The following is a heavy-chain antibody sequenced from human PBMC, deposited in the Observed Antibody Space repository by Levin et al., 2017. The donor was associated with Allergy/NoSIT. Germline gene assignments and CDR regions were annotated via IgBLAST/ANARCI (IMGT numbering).Heavy chain of an antibody. CDR3: ARGGCSSTSWLDN. V-gene: IGHV3-74*01. CDR1: GFTFSNCW. Sequence: GESLKISCAASGFTFSNCWMHWVRQAPGKGLVWVSHINSDGSNTNYADSVKGRFTISRDNAKNTLYLQMNSLRDEDTAVYYCARGGCSSTSWLDNWGQGTLVTVSP. CDR2: INSDGSNT. J-gene: IGHJ5*02. D-gene: IGHD2-2*01.